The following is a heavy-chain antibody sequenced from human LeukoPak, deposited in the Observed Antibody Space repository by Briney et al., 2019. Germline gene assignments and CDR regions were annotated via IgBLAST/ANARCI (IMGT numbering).Heavy chain of an antibody. CDR3: ARGAYDSSGYWVDY. CDR2: IYYSGST. V-gene: IGHV4-30-4*01. J-gene: IGHJ4*02. D-gene: IGHD3-22*01. Sequence: SETLSLTCTVSGGSISSGDYYWSWIRQPPGKGLEWIGYIYYSGSTYYNPSLKSRVTISVDTSKNQFSLKLSSVTAADTAVYYCARGAYDSSGYWVDYWGQGTLVTVSS. CDR1: GGSISSGDYY.